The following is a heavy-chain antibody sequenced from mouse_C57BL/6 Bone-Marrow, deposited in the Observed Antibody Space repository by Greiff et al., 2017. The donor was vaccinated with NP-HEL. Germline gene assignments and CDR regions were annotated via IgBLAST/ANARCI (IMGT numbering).Heavy chain of an antibody. V-gene: IGHV1-9*01. CDR3: AAFITTVVALPYYFDY. CDR1: GYTFTGYW. Sequence: VQLQQSGAELMKPGASVKLSCKATGYTFTGYWIEWVKQRPGHGLEWIGEILPGSGSTNYNEKFKGKATFTADNSSNTAYMQLSSLTTEDSAIYYCAAFITTVVALPYYFDYWGQGTTLTVSS. CDR2: ILPGSGST. D-gene: IGHD1-1*01. J-gene: IGHJ2*01.